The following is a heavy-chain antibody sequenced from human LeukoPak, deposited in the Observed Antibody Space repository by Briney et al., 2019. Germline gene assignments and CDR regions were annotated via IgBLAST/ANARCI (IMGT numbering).Heavy chain of an antibody. J-gene: IGHJ4*02. CDR3: ARALGD. CDR2: IRKDGSDI. Sequence: GGSLRLSCAASGFTFSTYWMSWVRQAPGKGLEWVANIRKDGSDIHYVDSVKGRFTISRDNAKNSLYLEMSSLRAEDTAVYYCARALGDWGQGTLVTVSS. CDR1: GFTFSTYW. V-gene: IGHV3-7*01. D-gene: IGHD6-13*01.